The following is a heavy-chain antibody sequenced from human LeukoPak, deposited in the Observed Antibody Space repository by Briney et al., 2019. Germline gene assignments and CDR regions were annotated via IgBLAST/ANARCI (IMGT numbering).Heavy chain of an antibody. J-gene: IGHJ2*01. CDR1: GGSISSYY. Sequence: SETLSLTCTVSGGSISSYYWSWIRQPAGKGLEWIGRIYTSGSTNYNPSLKSRVTMSVDTSKNQFSLKLSSVTAADTAVYYCARVPAVAGTSIWYFDLWGRGTLVTVSS. D-gene: IGHD6-19*01. CDR2: IYTSGST. V-gene: IGHV4-4*07. CDR3: ARVPAVAGTSIWYFDL.